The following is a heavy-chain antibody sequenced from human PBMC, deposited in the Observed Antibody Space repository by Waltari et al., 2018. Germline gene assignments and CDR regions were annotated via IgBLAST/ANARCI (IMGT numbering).Heavy chain of an antibody. V-gene: IGHV4-59*01. CDR2: TSHSWGA. CDR1: VDSISSYY. D-gene: IGHD1-1*01. CDR3: ARGIRYNYSGMDV. Sequence: QVQLQESGPGLVKPSETLSLTCTVSVDSISSYYWSWIRQPPGKGLGWIGYTSHSWGAKYNPSLKSRVTMSVDASTSKFSRKLTSVTAADTAVYYCARGIRYNYSGMDVWGQGTTVTVSS. J-gene: IGHJ6*02.